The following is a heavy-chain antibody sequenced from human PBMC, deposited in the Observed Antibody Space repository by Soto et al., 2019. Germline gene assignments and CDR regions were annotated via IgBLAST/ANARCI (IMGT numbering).Heavy chain of an antibody. Sequence: EVQLVESGGGLVQPGGSLRLSCAASGFTFSSYWMHWVRLVPGKGLVWISHITKDGSSISYADSVKGRFTISRDNAKNKVYLQMNGLRAEDTAVYYCARGGVGSFDYWGQGSLVTVSS. CDR3: ARGGVGSFDY. V-gene: IGHV3-74*01. CDR1: GFTFSSYW. D-gene: IGHD3-10*01. CDR2: ITKDGSSI. J-gene: IGHJ4*02.